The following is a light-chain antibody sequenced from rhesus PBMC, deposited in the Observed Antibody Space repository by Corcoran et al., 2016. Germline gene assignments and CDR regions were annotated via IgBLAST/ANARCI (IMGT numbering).Light chain of an antibody. CDR2: YAS. V-gene: IGKV1S14*01. Sequence: DIQMTQSPSSLSASVGDTVTITCRASLDIDIYLAWYQQRPGQAPKPLIYYASIFESGVPSRLRGSGSGTDFTLTISSLQPDDFATYYCQHHDSFPPTFGRGTRVEL. CDR1: LDIDIY. CDR3: QHHDSFPPT. J-gene: IGKJ1*01.